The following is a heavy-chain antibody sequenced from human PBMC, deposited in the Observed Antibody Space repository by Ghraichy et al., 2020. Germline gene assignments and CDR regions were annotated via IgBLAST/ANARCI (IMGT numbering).Heavy chain of an antibody. CDR3: AGGRDIVVVPAAGFDY. D-gene: IGHD2-2*01. CDR1: GFTFSSYA. J-gene: IGHJ4*02. Sequence: LSLTCAASGFTFSSYAMSWVRQAPGKGLEWVSAISGSGGSTYYADSVKGRFTISRDNSKNTLYLQMNSLRAEDTAVYYCAGGRDIVVVPAAGFDYWGQGTLVTVSS. V-gene: IGHV3-23*01. CDR2: ISGSGGST.